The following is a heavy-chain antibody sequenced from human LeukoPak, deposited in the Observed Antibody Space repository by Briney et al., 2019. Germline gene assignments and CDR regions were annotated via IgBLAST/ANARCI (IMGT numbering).Heavy chain of an antibody. CDR2: IRSKANSYAT. CDR3: TRARYDSSTLYFDY. Sequence: PGGSLRLSCAASGFTFSGSAMHWVRQAPGKGLEWVGRIRSKANSYATAYAASVKGRFTISRDDSKNTAYLQMNSLKTEDTAVYYCTRARYDSSTLYFDYWGQGTLVTVSS. CDR1: GFTFSGSA. J-gene: IGHJ4*02. D-gene: IGHD3-22*01. V-gene: IGHV3-73*01.